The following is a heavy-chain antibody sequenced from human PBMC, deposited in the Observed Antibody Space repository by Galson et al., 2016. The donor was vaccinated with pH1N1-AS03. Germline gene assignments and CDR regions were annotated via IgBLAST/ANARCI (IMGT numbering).Heavy chain of an antibody. Sequence: LSLTCTVSGDAIGSYYWSWIRQPAGKGLQWIGRVYTSGSTDYNPSLKSRVTMSVDISKNQFSLKLNSVTAADTAVYYCAGLVGGSLDYWGQGTLVTVSS. D-gene: IGHD1-26*01. CDR1: GDAIGSYY. CDR3: AGLVGGSLDY. V-gene: IGHV4-4*07. CDR2: VYTSGST. J-gene: IGHJ4*02.